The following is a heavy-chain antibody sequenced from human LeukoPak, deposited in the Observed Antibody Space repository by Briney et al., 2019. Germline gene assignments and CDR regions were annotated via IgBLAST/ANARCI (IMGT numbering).Heavy chain of an antibody. V-gene: IGHV1-18*01. CDR3: ARDLPRVGRFLEWLLHYFDY. D-gene: IGHD3-3*01. CDR2: ISAYNGNT. J-gene: IGHJ4*02. Sequence: ASVKVSCKASGYTFTSYGISWVRQAPGQGLEWMGWISAYNGNTNYAQKLQGRVTMTTDTSTSTAYMELRSLRSDDTAVYYCARDLPRVGRFLEWLLHYFDYWGQGTLVTVSS. CDR1: GYTFTSYG.